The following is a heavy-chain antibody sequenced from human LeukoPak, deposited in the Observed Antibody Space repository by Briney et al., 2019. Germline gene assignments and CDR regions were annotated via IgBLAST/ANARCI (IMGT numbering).Heavy chain of an antibody. V-gene: IGHV4-39*07. Sequence: SETLSLTCTVSGGSISSSSYYWGWIRQPPGKGLEWIGSIYYSGSTNYNPSLKSRVTMSVDTSKNQFSLKLSSVTAADTAVYYCARDVRYYDSSGYYYTLSFDYWGQGTLVTVSS. CDR2: IYYSGST. J-gene: IGHJ4*02. CDR3: ARDVRYYDSSGYYYTLSFDY. D-gene: IGHD3-22*01. CDR1: GGSISSSSYY.